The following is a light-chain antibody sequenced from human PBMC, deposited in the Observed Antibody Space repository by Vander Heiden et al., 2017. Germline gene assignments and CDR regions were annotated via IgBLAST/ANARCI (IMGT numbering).Light chain of an antibody. CDR2: DVS. Sequence: QSPLTQPASVSGSPGQSTTISCTGTSNDVGNYNLVSWYQQHPGKAPKLIIYDVSERPSGVSDRFSGSKSGNTASLTISGLQAEDEADYYCCSYAGPDTYVFGTVAKVTVL. J-gene: IGLJ1*01. CDR3: CSYAGPDTYV. V-gene: IGLV2-23*02. CDR1: SNDVGNYNL.